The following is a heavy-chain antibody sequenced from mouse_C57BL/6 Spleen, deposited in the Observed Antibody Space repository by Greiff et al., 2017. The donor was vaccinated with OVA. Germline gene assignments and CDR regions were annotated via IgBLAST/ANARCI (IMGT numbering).Heavy chain of an antibody. V-gene: IGHV1-26*01. Sequence: VQLQQSGPELVKPGASVKISCKASGYTFTDYYMNWVKRSHGKSLEWIGDINPNNGGTSYNQKFKGKATLTVDKSSSTAYMELRSLTSEDSAVYYCARSSYGSSYFDYWGQGTTLTVSS. CDR2: INPNNGGT. CDR1: GYTFTDYY. CDR3: ARSSYGSSYFDY. J-gene: IGHJ2*01. D-gene: IGHD1-1*01.